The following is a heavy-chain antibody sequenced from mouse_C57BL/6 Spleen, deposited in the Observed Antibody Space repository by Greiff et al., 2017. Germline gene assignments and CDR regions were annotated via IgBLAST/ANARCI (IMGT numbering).Heavy chain of an antibody. Sequence: VKLQESGPELVKPGASVKISCTASGYAFSSSWLNWVKQRPGTGLEWIGRIYPGDGDTNYNGKFKGKATLTADKSSSTAYMQLSSLTSEDSAVYFCARGAYFDYWGQGTTLTVSS. J-gene: IGHJ2*01. CDR3: ARGAYFDY. CDR1: GYAFSSSW. CDR2: IYPGDGDT. V-gene: IGHV1-82*01.